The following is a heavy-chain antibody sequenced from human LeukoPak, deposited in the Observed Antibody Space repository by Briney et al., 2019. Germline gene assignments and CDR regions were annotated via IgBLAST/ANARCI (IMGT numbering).Heavy chain of an antibody. D-gene: IGHD6-19*01. CDR3: ARDGYSSGWHNKPPFDY. CDR1: GFTFSSYS. V-gene: IGHV3-21*01. Sequence: GGSLRLSCAASGFTFSSYSMNWVRQAPGKGLEWVSSISSSSSYIYYADSVKGRFTISRDNAKNSLYLQMNSLRAEDTAVYYCARDGYSSGWHNKPPFDYWGQGTLVTVSS. CDR2: ISSSSSYI. J-gene: IGHJ4*02.